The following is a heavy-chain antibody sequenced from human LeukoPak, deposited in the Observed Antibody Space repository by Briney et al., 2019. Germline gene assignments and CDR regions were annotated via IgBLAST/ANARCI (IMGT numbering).Heavy chain of an antibody. J-gene: IGHJ4*02. D-gene: IGHD5-18*01. CDR2: IYYSGST. V-gene: IGHV4-39*01. Sequence: SETLSLTCTVSGGSISSSSDYCRWIRQPPGKGLEWIGGIYYSGSTYYNPSLKSRVTISVDTSKNQFSLKLSSVTAADTAVYYCARHTVGSYMIGFQNPFDYWGQGTLVTVSS. CDR1: GGSISSSSDY. CDR3: ARHTVGSYMIGFQNPFDY.